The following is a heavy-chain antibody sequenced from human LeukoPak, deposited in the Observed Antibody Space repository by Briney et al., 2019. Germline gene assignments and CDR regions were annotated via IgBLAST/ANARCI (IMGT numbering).Heavy chain of an antibody. CDR2: IYTSGST. Sequence: PSQTLSLTCTVSGGSISSGSYYWSWIRQPAGKGLEWIGRIYTSGSTNYNPSLKSRVTISVDTSKNQFPLKLSSVTAADTAVYYCARDSGPTFPLDYWGQGTLVTVSS. J-gene: IGHJ4*02. V-gene: IGHV4-61*02. CDR1: GGSISSGSYY. CDR3: ARDSGPTFPLDY. D-gene: IGHD1-26*01.